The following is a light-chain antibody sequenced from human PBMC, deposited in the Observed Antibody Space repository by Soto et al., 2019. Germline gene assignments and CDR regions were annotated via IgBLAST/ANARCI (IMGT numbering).Light chain of an antibody. CDR1: QSVSSSY. J-gene: IGKJ5*01. CDR3: QQYNNWPPIT. V-gene: IGKV3-15*01. Sequence: EVVMPQSPGTLSLSPGERATLSCRTSQSVSSSYLAWYQQKPGQTPTLLIYGASTRAPGVPANFRGSGSGTEFTLTISSLQSEDFAVYYCQQYNNWPPITFGQGTRLGI. CDR2: GAS.